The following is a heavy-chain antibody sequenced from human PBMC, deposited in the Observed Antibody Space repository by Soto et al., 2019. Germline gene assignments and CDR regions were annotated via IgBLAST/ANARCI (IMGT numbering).Heavy chain of an antibody. V-gene: IGHV1-2*04. CDR3: ARVSYDSSGYDAFDI. D-gene: IGHD3-22*01. CDR1: GYTFTGYY. CDR2: INPNSGGT. J-gene: IGHJ3*02. Sequence: QVQLVQSGAEVKKPGASVKVSCKASGYTFTGYYMHWVRQAPGQGLEWMGWINPNSGGTNYAQKFQGWVTMTRDTSISTAYMELSRLRSDDTAVYYCARVSYDSSGYDAFDIWGQGTMVTVSS.